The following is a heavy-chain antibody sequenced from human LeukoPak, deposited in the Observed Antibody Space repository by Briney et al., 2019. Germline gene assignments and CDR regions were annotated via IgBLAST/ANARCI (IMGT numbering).Heavy chain of an antibody. Sequence: PGGSLRLSCAASGFTFSSYWMSWVRQAPGKGLEWVANIKQDGSEKYYVDSVKGRFTISRDNSKNTLYLQMNSLRADDTAVYYCAKRGETYYYDSSGSANVYYFDYWGQGTLVTVSS. V-gene: IGHV3-7*03. CDR1: GFTFSSYW. CDR3: AKRGETYYYDSSGSANVYYFDY. CDR2: IKQDGSEK. D-gene: IGHD3-22*01. J-gene: IGHJ4*02.